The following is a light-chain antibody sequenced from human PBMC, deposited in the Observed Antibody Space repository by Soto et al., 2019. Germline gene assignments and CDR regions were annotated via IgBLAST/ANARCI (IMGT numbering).Light chain of an antibody. CDR3: LQSCRSIP. CDR2: GTS. CDR1: QSVPRSY. J-gene: IGKJ5*01. Sequence: EETRSPVSLSQSPGKRATLSCRASQSVPRSYLAWYQQKPGQAPRLLIYGTSSRATGIPDRFSGSGSGTDFTLTIIRLEPDDFAVFYSLQSCRSIPFCQGTRLAI. V-gene: IGKV3-20*01.